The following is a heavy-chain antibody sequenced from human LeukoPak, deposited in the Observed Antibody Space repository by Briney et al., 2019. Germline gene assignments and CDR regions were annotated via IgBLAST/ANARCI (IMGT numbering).Heavy chain of an antibody. CDR1: GGSLSGYY. CDR2: INHSGST. V-gene: IGHV4-34*01. D-gene: IGHD5-18*01. J-gene: IGHJ4*02. CDR3: ARTSGYSYGPIDY. Sequence: KPSETLSLTCAVYGGSLSGYYWSWIRQPPGKGLEWIGEINHSGSTNYNPSLKSRVTISVDTSKNQFSLKLSSVTAADTAVYYCARTSGYSYGPIDYWGQGTLVTVSS.